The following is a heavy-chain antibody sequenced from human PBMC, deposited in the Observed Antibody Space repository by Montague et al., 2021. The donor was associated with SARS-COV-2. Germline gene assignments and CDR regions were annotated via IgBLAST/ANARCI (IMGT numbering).Heavy chain of an antibody. CDR2: IYYSVSVPT. V-gene: IGHV4-59*13. Sequence: SETLSLTCSLSGGSINNYYWGWVRQSPGKGLEWIGYIYYSVSVPTSYNPSLKSPLSISVDTSQNQFSLKLPSVTAADTAVYYCGGRGGGEVFARFLYWYLDVWGRGSLVTVSS. CDR3: GGRGGGEVFARFLYWYLDV. CDR1: GGSINNYY. J-gene: IGHJ2*01. D-gene: IGHD2-21*01.